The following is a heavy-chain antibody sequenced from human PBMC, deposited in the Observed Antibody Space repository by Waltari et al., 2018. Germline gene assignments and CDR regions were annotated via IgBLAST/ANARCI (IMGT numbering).Heavy chain of an antibody. CDR1: GLTFSTYN. CDR2: VSSNGAYI. D-gene: IGHD7-27*01. CDR3: ARGGWGFYLDL. J-gene: IGHJ5*02. V-gene: IGHV3-21*01. Sequence: EVQLMESGGGLVKPGGSLRLSCAASGLTFSTYNMNWVRQAPGKGLEWVSSVSSNGAYIHYGDSVKGRFTISRDNAKTSLYLQMNGLRDEDTAVYYCARGGWGFYLDLWGQGALVTVSS.